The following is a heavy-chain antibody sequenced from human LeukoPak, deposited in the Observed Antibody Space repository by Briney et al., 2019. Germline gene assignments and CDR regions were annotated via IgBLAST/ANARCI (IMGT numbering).Heavy chain of an antibody. CDR3: AKEGDFYDILTDY. CDR1: GFTFSSCA. D-gene: IGHD3-9*01. Sequence: GGSLRLSCTASGFTFSSCAMSWVRQAPGKGLEWVSTIIDSGNSIYYADSVEGRFTISRDNSKDTLYLQMDSLRAGDTAVYYCAKEGDFYDILTDYWGQGTLVSVSS. J-gene: IGHJ4*02. V-gene: IGHV3-23*01. CDR2: IIDSGNSI.